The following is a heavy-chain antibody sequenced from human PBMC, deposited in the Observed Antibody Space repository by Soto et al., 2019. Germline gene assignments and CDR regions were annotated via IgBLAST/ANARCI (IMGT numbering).Heavy chain of an antibody. J-gene: IGHJ5*02. Sequence: QVQLVQSGAEVKKPGASVKVSCKASGYTFTSYGISWVRQAPGQGLEWMGWISAYNGNTNYAQKLQGRVTMTTDTSTGTAYMGRGSVRSDDTAVYYWAGGGYSSSWYGGGNWFDPWGQGTLVTVSS. CDR2: ISAYNGNT. CDR3: AGGGYSSSWYGGGNWFDP. V-gene: IGHV1-18*01. D-gene: IGHD6-13*01. CDR1: GYTFTSYG.